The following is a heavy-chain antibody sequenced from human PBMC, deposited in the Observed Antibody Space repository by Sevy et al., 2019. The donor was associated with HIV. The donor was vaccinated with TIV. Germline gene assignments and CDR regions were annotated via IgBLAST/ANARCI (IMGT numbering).Heavy chain of an antibody. CDR3: AKSGSLYYDILTGHYYFDY. Sequence: GGSLRLSCAASGFTFDDYAMHWVRQAPGNGLEWVSGISWNSGSIGYADSVKGRFTISRDNAKNSLYLQMNSLRAEDTALYYCAKSGSLYYDILTGHYYFDYWGQGTLVTVSS. J-gene: IGHJ4*02. CDR2: ISWNSGSI. CDR1: GFTFDDYA. D-gene: IGHD3-9*01. V-gene: IGHV3-9*01.